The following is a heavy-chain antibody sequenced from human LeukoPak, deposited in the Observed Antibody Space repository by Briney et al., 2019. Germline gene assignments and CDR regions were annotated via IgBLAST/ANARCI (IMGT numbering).Heavy chain of an antibody. CDR3: ARDRARVGASVYYYYGMDV. Sequence: SETLSLTCTVSGGSISSYYWSWIRQPPGKGLEWIGYIYYSGSTNYNPSLKSRVTISVDTSKNQFSLKLSSVTAADTAVYYYARDRARVGASVYYYYGMDVWGQGTTVTVSS. CDR2: IYYSGST. D-gene: IGHD1-26*01. J-gene: IGHJ6*02. V-gene: IGHV4-59*01. CDR1: GGSISSYY.